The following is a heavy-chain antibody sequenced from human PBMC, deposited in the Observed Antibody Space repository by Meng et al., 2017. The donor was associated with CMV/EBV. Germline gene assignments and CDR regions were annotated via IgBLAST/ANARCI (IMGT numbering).Heavy chain of an antibody. CDR2: ISSSSSYI. V-gene: IGHV3-21*01. CDR1: GFTFSSYS. J-gene: IGHJ4*02. CDR3: ARERTYLRGYSGYDFRYFDY. D-gene: IGHD5-12*01. Sequence: GGSLRLSCAASGFTFSSYSMNWVRQAPGKGLEWVSSISSSSSYIYYADSVKGRFTISRDNAKNSLYLQMNSLRAEDTAVYYCARERTYLRGYSGYDFRYFDYWGQGQWSPSPQ.